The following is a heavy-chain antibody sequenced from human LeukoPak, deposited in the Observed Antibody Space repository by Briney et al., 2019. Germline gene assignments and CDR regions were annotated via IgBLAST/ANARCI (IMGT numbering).Heavy chain of an antibody. Sequence: PGGSLRLSCAASGFTFSSYSMNWVRQAPGKGLEWVSSISSSSSYIYYADSVKGRFTISRDNAKNSLYLQMNSLRAEDTAVYYCVRGGTGDGNYFDYWSQGTLVTVSS. V-gene: IGHV3-21*01. CDR2: ISSSSSYI. J-gene: IGHJ4*02. CDR3: VRGGTGDGNYFDY. D-gene: IGHD7-27*01. CDR1: GFTFSSYS.